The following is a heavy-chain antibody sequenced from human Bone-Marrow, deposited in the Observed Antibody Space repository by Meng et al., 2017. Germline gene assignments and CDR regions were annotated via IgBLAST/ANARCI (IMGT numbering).Heavy chain of an antibody. V-gene: IGHV1-46*01. Sequence: ASVKVSCKASGGTFSSYAISWVRQAPGQGLEWMGIINPSGGSTSYAQKFQGRVTMTRGTSISTAYMELSRLRSDDTAAYYCARAFDSSGYYQDAFDIWGQGTMVTVSS. CDR2: INPSGGST. CDR1: GGTFSSYA. D-gene: IGHD3-22*01. CDR3: ARAFDSSGYYQDAFDI. J-gene: IGHJ3*02.